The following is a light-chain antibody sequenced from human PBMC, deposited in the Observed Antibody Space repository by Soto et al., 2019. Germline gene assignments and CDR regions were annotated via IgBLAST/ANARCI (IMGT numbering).Light chain of an antibody. CDR2: EGS. CDR3: SSYAGSSNWV. CDR1: SSDLGRYDL. V-gene: IGLV2-23*01. Sequence: QSALTQPASVSGSPGQSITISCTGTSSDLGRYDLVSWYQQYPGKVPKLIIYEGSKRPSGVSDRFSGSKSAYTASLTISGLQADDEADYYCSSYAGSSNWVFGGGTKVTVL. J-gene: IGLJ3*02.